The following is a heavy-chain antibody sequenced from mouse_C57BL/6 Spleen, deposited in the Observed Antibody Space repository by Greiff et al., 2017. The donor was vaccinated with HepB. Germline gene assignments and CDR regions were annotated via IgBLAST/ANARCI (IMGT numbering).Heavy chain of an antibody. J-gene: IGHJ4*01. Sequence: VQLQQPGTELVKPGASVKLSCKASGYTFTSYWMHWVKQRPGQGLEWIGRIDPANGNTKYAPKFQGKATITADTSSNTAYLQLSSLTSEDTAIYYCARDYYGSGAMDYWGQGTSVTVSS. D-gene: IGHD1-1*01. CDR1: GYTFTSYW. CDR3: ARDYYGSGAMDY. V-gene: IGHV14-3*01. CDR2: IDPANGNT.